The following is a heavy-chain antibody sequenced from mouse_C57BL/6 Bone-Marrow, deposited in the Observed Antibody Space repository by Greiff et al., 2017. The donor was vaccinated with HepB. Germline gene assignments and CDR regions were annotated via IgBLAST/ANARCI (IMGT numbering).Heavy chain of an antibody. CDR1: GYAFSSSW. CDR3: ARSRHDYGSNAD. D-gene: IGHD1-1*01. V-gene: IGHV1-82*01. Sequence: QVQLKESGPELVKPGASVKISCKASGYAFSSSWMNWVKQRPGKGLEWIGRIYPGDGDTNYNGKFKGKATLTANKYSSTAYMQLSSLTSEDSAVYCCARSRHDYGSNADRGQGTLVTVSA. J-gene: IGHJ3*01. CDR2: IYPGDGDT.